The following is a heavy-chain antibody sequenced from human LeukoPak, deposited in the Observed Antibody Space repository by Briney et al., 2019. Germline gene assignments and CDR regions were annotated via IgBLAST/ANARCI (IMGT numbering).Heavy chain of an antibody. V-gene: IGHV3-23*01. CDR1: GFTFSNYV. CDR2: IGGGGGST. Sequence: PGGSLRLSCAASGFTFSNYVMSWVRQAPGKGLEWVSAIGGGGGSTYYADSVKGRFTISRDNSKNTLYLQMNSLRAEDTALYYCAKGRSRSGPDYWGQGALVTVSS. J-gene: IGHJ4*02. CDR3: AKGRSRSGPDY. D-gene: IGHD2-15*01.